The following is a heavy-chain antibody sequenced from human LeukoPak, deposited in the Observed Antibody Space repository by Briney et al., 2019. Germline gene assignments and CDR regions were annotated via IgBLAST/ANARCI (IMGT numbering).Heavy chain of an antibody. CDR3: ARRGGSPLGAFDI. Sequence: SETLSLTCTVSGGSINSYYWSWIRQPPGKGLEWIAYIYYSERPNYNPSLKGRVTISVDTSKNQFSLKLTSVTAADTAVYYCARRGGSPLGAFDIWGQGTMVTVSS. D-gene: IGHD1-26*01. CDR2: IYYSERP. CDR1: GGSINSYY. J-gene: IGHJ3*02. V-gene: IGHV4-59*01.